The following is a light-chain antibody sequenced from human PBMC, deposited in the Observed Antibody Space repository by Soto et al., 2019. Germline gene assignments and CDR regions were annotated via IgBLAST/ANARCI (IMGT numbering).Light chain of an antibody. CDR1: QSISSW. V-gene: IGKV1-5*03. CDR2: KAS. Sequence: DIPLTQSPSTLSASVGDRVTITCRASQSISSWLAWYQQKPGKAPKLLVYKASSLDSGVPSRFSGSGSGTEFTLTISTLQTDDFATYYCQQYEAYPLTFGGGTKVEI. CDR3: QQYEAYPLT. J-gene: IGKJ4*01.